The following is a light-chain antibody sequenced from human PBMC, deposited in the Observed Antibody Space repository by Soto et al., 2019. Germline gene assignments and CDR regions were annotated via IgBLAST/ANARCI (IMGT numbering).Light chain of an antibody. J-gene: IGKJ4*01. CDR3: PQYGDSVFT. CDR2: DAS. V-gene: IGKV3D-20*01. CDR1: QSIYDNH. Sequence: VLTQSPDTLSLSPGERATLSCGASQSIYDNHLAWYQQKPGLAPKLLVYDASNRASGIPDRFSGSGSGTAFTLTISRLEPEDSAVYYCPQYGDSVFTFGGGTKVAIK.